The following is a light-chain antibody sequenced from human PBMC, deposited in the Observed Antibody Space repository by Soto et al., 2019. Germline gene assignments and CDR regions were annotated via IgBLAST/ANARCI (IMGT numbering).Light chain of an antibody. J-gene: IGKJ2*01. CDR3: QQYGSSPPYT. CDR1: QSVSSSY. V-gene: IGKV3-20*01. CDR2: GAS. Sequence: EIVLTQSPGTLSLSPGERATLSCRASQSVSSSYLAWYQQKPGQAPRLLIYGASSRATGIPDRFSGSGSGTDFNLTISRLEPEDVAVYYCQQYGSSPPYTFGQGTKLEIK.